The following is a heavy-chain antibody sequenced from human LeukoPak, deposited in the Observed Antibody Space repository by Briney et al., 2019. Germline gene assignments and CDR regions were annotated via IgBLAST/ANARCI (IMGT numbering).Heavy chain of an antibody. Sequence: SETLSLTCSVSGGSISSSRYYWGWIRQPPGKGLEWIGSIDKGGSTSYNPSLRSRVTISVDTSKNQFSLNLISVTAADTALYYCARGQPPSYYDMDVWGQGTTVTVSS. CDR2: IDKGGST. J-gene: IGHJ6*02. CDR1: GGSISSSRYY. CDR3: ARGQPPSYYDMDV. D-gene: IGHD6-13*01. V-gene: IGHV4-39*01.